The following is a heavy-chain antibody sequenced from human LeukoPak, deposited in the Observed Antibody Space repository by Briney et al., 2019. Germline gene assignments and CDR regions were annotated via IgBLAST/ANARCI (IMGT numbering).Heavy chain of an antibody. CDR2: IYSSGST. CDR3: ARETPIFGVVKITYDCEH. Sequence: PSETLSLTCTVSGASISSCVYCGFIQPPPGKVLEWVGSIYSSGSTYYNPFLKSRVTTSVVTSNNLFSLKLSYVTAADTAVYYCARETPIFGVVKITYDCEHWGQGTLVTVPS. V-gene: IGHV4-38-2*02. J-gene: IGHJ4*02. D-gene: IGHD3-3*01. CDR1: GASISSCVY.